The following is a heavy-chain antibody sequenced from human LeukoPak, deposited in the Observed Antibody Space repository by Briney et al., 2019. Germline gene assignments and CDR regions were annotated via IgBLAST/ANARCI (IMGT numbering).Heavy chain of an antibody. V-gene: IGHV3-21*01. CDR2: ISSSSSYI. CDR3: AGGPGVVAATDDAFDI. Sequence: GGSLRLSCAASGFTFSSYSMNWVRQAPGKGLEWVSSISSSSSYIYYADSVKGRFTISRDNAKNSLYLQMNSLRAEDTAVYYCAGGPGVVAATDDAFDIWGQGTMVTVSS. CDR1: GFTFSSYS. J-gene: IGHJ3*02. D-gene: IGHD2-15*01.